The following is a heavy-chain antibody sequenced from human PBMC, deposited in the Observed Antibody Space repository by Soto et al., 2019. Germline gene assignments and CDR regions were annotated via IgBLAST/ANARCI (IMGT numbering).Heavy chain of an antibody. CDR1: GGSVSSGSYY. J-gene: IGHJ5*02. D-gene: IGHD3-16*01. CDR3: ARDPRGGIIA. Sequence: QVQLQESGPGLVKPSETLSLTCTVSGGSVSSGSYYWSWIRQPPGKGLEWIGYIYYSGSTNYNPSLKSRVTISVDTSKNQFSLKLSSVTAADTAVYYCARDPRGGIIAWGQGTLVTVSS. CDR2: IYYSGST. V-gene: IGHV4-61*01.